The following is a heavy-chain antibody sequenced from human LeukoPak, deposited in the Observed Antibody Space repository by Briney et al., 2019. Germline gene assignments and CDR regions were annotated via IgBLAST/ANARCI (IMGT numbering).Heavy chain of an antibody. V-gene: IGHV4-4*07. CDR3: ARTHSSRYNWFDP. J-gene: IGHJ5*02. D-gene: IGHD6-13*01. Sequence: SETLSLTCTVSGGSISSYYWSWIRQPAGKGLEWIGSIYTTGSTNYNPSLKSRVTMSVDTSKNQFSLTLSSVTAADTAVYYCARTHSSRYNWFDPWGQGTLVTVSS. CDR2: IYTTGST. CDR1: GGSISSYY.